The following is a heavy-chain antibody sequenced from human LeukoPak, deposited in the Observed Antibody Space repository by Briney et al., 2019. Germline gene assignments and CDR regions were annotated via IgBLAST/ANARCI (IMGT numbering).Heavy chain of an antibody. CDR1: GYTFTGYY. D-gene: IGHD2-2*01. CDR3: ARGSPTTTRYCSSTSCYSDWFDP. J-gene: IGHJ5*02. Sequence: VASVKASCKASGYTFTGYYMHWVRQAPGQGLEWMGRINPNSGGTNYAQKFQGRVTMTRDTSISTAYMELSRLRSDDTAVYYCARGSPTTTRYCSSTSCYSDWFDPWGQGTLVTVSS. V-gene: IGHV1-2*06. CDR2: INPNSGGT.